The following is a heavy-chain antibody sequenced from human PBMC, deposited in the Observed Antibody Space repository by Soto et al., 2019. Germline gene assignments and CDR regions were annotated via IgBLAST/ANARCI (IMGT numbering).Heavy chain of an antibody. V-gene: IGHV4-4*02. CDR3: ASIVGATNYYYGMVV. D-gene: IGHD1-26*01. CDR1: GGSISSSNW. J-gene: IGHJ6*02. CDR2: IYHSGST. Sequence: QVQLQESGPGLVKPSGTLSLTCAVSGGSISSSNWWSWVRQPPGKGLEWIGEIYHSGSTNYNPSLMSRVTISVDKSKNQFSLKLSSVTAADTAVYYCASIVGATNYYYGMVVWGQGTTVTVSS.